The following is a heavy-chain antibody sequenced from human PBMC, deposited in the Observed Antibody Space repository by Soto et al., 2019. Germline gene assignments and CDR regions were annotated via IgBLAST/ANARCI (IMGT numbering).Heavy chain of an antibody. CDR3: AKDIGDFDYYFYGMDV. D-gene: IGHD3-3*01. Sequence: EVQLVESGGGLVQPGRSLRLSCAASGFTFDDYAMHWVRQAPGKGLEWVSGISWNSGSIGYADSVKGRFTISRDNAKNTLYLQMSSLRAEDTALYYCAKDIGDFDYYFYGMDVWGQGTTVTVSS. CDR2: ISWNSGSI. J-gene: IGHJ6*02. CDR1: GFTFDDYA. V-gene: IGHV3-9*01.